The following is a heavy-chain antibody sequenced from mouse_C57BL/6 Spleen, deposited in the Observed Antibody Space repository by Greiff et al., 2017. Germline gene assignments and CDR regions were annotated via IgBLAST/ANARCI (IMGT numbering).Heavy chain of an antibody. Sequence: VQLQESGAELARPGASVKLSCKASGYTFTSYGISWVKQRTGQGLEWIGEIYPRSGNTYYNAKFKGKATLTADKSSSTAYMELRSLTSEDSAVYCCARAGYYGSSYDPYAMDYWGQGTSVTVSS. J-gene: IGHJ4*01. CDR3: ARAGYYGSSYDPYAMDY. D-gene: IGHD1-1*01. CDR2: IYPRSGNT. CDR1: GYTFTSYG. V-gene: IGHV1-81*01.